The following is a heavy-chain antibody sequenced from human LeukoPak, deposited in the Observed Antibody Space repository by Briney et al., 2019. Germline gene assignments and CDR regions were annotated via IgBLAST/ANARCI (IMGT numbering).Heavy chain of an antibody. CDR2: IIPIFGTA. Sequence: SVKVSCKASGGTFSSYAISWVRQAPGQGLEWMGRIIPIFGTANYAQKFQGRVTITTDESTSTAYMELSSLRSEDTAVYYYARGRLDYYDSSGRMYYFDYWGQGTLVTVSS. D-gene: IGHD3-22*01. V-gene: IGHV1-69*05. CDR3: ARGRLDYYDSSGRMYYFDY. J-gene: IGHJ4*02. CDR1: GGTFSSYA.